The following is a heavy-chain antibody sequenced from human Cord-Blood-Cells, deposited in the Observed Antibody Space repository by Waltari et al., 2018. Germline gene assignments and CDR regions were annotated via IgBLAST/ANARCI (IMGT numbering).Heavy chain of an antibody. Sequence: QVQLVQSGAEVKKPGSSVKVSCKASGGTFSSYAISWVRQAPGQGLEWMGGIIPIVGTANYAQKFQGRVTITADESTSTAYMELSSLRSEDTAVYYCAGAEGSSIAARLAYPHDYWGQGTLVTVSS. J-gene: IGHJ4*02. CDR3: AGAEGSSIAARLAYPHDY. D-gene: IGHD6-6*01. CDR2: IIPIVGTA. CDR1: GGTFSSYA. V-gene: IGHV1-69*01.